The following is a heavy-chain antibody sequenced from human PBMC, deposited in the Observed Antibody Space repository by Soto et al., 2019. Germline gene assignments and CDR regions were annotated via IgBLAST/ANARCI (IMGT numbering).Heavy chain of an antibody. V-gene: IGHV4-39*07. CDR3: ASMYGSGSGWFPP. CDR2: FYSSGSI. CDR1: GYSITAGRYY. D-gene: IGHD6-19*01. Sequence: SETLSLTCFVSGYSITAGRYYWSWIRHHPGKGLEWIGSFYSSGSIIYNPSLRSRVSISGDTSSNQFSMSLTSVTAADTARYYCASMYGSGSGWFPPWGQGTLVTVSA. J-gene: IGHJ5*02.